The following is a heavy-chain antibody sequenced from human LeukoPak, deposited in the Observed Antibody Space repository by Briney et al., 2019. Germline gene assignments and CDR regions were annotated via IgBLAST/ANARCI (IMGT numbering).Heavy chain of an antibody. CDR3: ARIPSGTSCYVAVCDY. V-gene: IGHV1-2*02. Sequence: ASVKVSCKASGYTFTVYYMHWVRQAPGQGLEWMGWINPNSGGTNYAQKFQGRVTMTWDTSISTAYMELSSLRSEDTAVYYCARIPSGTSCYVAVCDYWGQGTLVTVSS. CDR1: GYTFTVYY. J-gene: IGHJ4*02. D-gene: IGHD2-2*01. CDR2: INPNSGGT.